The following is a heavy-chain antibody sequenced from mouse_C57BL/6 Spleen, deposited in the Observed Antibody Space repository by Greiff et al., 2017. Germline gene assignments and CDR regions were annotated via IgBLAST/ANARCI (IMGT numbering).Heavy chain of an antibody. CDR2: INPGSGGT. V-gene: IGHV1-54*01. CDR1: GYAFTNYL. J-gene: IGHJ4*01. D-gene: IGHD1-1*01. CDR3: ARGLRSSSSAMDY. Sequence: VQLQQSGAELVRPGTSVKVSCKASGYAFTNYLIEWVKQRPGQGLEWIGVINPGSGGTNYNEKFKGKATLTADKATRTAYMQLSSLTSEDSAVYFCARGLRSSSSAMDYWGQGTSVTVSS.